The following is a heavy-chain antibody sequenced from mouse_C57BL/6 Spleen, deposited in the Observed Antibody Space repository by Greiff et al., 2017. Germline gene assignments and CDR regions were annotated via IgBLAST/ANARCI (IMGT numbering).Heavy chain of an antibody. CDR1: GFTFSDYY. D-gene: IGHD2-1*01. V-gene: IGHV5-16*01. CDR2: INYDGSST. Sequence: EVQLQQSEGGLVQPGSSMKLSCTASGFTFSDYYMAWVRQVPEKGLEWVANINYDGSSTYYLDSLKSRFIISRDNAKNILYLQMSSLKSEDTATYYCARDQGYGNYVFFDYWGQGTTLTVSS. CDR3: ARDQGYGNYVFFDY. J-gene: IGHJ2*01.